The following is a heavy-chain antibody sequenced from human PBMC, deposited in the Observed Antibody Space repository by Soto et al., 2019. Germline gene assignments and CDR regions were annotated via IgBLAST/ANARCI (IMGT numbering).Heavy chain of an antibody. V-gene: IGHV4-34*01. J-gene: IGHJ6*02. CDR3: ARVPRITIFGVVISYYYGMDV. CDR1: GGSFSGYY. Sequence: SETLSLTCAVYGGSFSGYYWSWIRQPPGKGLEWIGEINHSGSTNYNPSIKSRVTISVDTSKNQFSLKLSSVTAADTAVYYCARVPRITIFGVVISYYYGMDVWGQGTTVTVSS. CDR2: INHSGST. D-gene: IGHD3-3*01.